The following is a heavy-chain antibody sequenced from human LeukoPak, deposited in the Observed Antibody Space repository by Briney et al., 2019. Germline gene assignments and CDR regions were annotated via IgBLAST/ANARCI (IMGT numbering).Heavy chain of an antibody. CDR3: ARAPFHLYQPGVPDY. V-gene: IGHV1-2*02. J-gene: IGHJ4*02. Sequence: ASVKVSCKASGYTFTGYYMHWVRQAPGQGLEWMGWINPNSGGTNYAQKFQGRVTMTRDTSISTAYMELSRLRSDDTAAYYCARAPFHLYQPGVPDYWAREPWSPSPQ. D-gene: IGHD2-2*01. CDR1: GYTFTGYY. CDR2: INPNSGGT.